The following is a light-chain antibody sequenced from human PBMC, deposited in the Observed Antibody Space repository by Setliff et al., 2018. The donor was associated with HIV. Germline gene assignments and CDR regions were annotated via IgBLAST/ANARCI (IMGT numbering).Light chain of an antibody. J-gene: IGLJ1*01. CDR3: QVWDSSSDHYV. CDR2: DAS. Sequence: SYELTQPPSESVAPGKTARITCVGNIIGSKSVHWYQQKPGQAPVMVVYDASDRPSGIPERFSRSKSANTATLTISRVEAGDEADYYCQVWDSSSDHYVFGTGTKVTVL. V-gene: IGLV3-21*03. CDR1: IIGSKS.